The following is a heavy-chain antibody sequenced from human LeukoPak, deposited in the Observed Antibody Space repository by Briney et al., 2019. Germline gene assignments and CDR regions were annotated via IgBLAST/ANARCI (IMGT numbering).Heavy chain of an antibody. CDR2: IYYSGST. D-gene: IGHD6-6*01. J-gene: IGHJ4*02. CDR3: ARVGSGSSSDY. V-gene: IGHV4-30-2*01. Sequence: SGTLSLTCTVSGGSISSGGYYWSWIRQHPGKGLEWIGYIYYSGSTYYNPSLKSRVTISVDRSKNQFSLKLTSVTAADTAVYYCARVGSGSSSDYWGQGTLVTVSS. CDR1: GGSISSGGYY.